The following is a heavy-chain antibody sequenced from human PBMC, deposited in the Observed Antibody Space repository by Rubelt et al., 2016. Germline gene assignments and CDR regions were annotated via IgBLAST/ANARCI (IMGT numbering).Heavy chain of an antibody. CDR1: GGTFSSYA. Sequence: QVQLVQSGAEVKKPGSSVKVSCKASGGTFSSYAISWVRQAPGQGLEWMGRIIPILGIANYAEKFQGMVTITADKSTGTAYMELRSLRSDDTAVYYCARDSGSPRGGGHDYWGQGTLVTVSS. J-gene: IGHJ4*02. CDR3: ARDSGSPRGGGHDY. D-gene: IGHD1-26*01. V-gene: IGHV1-69*04. CDR2: IIPILGIA.